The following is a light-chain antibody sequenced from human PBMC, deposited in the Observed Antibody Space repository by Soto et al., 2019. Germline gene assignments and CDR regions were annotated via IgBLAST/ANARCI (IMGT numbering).Light chain of an antibody. CDR1: QSLSTW. CDR3: QQYDIYPWT. CDR2: KAS. V-gene: IGKV1-5*03. J-gene: IGKJ1*01. Sequence: DIQMTQSPSTLSASVGDRVTITCRASQSLSTWLAWYQQKPGKAPKLLIYKASSLESGVPSRFSGSGSGTEFSLTISSLQPDDFAIYYCQQYDIYPWTVGQGTKVDIK.